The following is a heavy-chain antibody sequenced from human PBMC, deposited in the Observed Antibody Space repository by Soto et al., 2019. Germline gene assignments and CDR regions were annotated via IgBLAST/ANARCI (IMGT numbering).Heavy chain of an antibody. CDR3: ARGRKGPHYGKDV. CDR1: GVSISSYY. V-gene: IGHV4-59*12. Sequence: SETLSLTCTVSGVSISSYYWSWIRQPPGKGLEWIGYIYYSGSTNYNPSLKSRVTISVDTSKNQFSLKLSSVTAADTAVYYCARGRKGPHYGKDVWGQGTTVTVSS. J-gene: IGHJ6*02. CDR2: IYYSGST.